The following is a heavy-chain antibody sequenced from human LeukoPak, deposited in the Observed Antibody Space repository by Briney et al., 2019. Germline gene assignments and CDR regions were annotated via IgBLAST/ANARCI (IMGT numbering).Heavy chain of an antibody. CDR2: IIPIFGTA. J-gene: IGHJ4*02. Sequence: SVKVSCKASGGTFSSYAISWVRQAPGQGLEWMGGIIPIFGTANYAQKFQGRVTITTDESTSTAYMELSSLRAEDTGVYYCATKEPSTSGWSYWGQGTLVTVSS. CDR3: ATKEPSTSGWSY. V-gene: IGHV1-69*05. CDR1: GGTFSSYA. D-gene: IGHD6-19*01.